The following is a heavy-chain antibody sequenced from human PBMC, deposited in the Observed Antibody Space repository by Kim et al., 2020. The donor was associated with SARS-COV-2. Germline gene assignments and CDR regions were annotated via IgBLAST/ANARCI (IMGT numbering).Heavy chain of an antibody. Sequence: SETLSLTCTVSGGSISSSSYYWGWIGQPPGKGLEWIGSIYYSGSTYYNPSLKSRVTISVDTSKNQFSLKLSSVTAADTAVYYCARRSSAETGTTPLSYGMDVWGQGTTVTVSS. CDR1: GGSISSSSYY. CDR3: ARRSSAETGTTPLSYGMDV. CDR2: IYYSGST. V-gene: IGHV4-39*01. J-gene: IGHJ6*02. D-gene: IGHD1-7*01.